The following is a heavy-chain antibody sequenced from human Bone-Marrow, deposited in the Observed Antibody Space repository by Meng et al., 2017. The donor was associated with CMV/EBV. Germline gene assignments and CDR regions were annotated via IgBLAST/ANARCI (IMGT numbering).Heavy chain of an antibody. D-gene: IGHD5-18*01. CDR3: ARPVEVTDYYYGMDV. CDR1: GGTFSSYA. CDR2: IIPIFGTA. Sequence: SVKVSCKASGGTFSSYAISWVRQAPGQGLEWLGGIIPIFGTANYAQKFQGRVTITTDESTSTAYMELSSLRSEDTAVYYWARPVEVTDYYYGMDVWGQGTTVTVS. V-gene: IGHV1-69*05. J-gene: IGHJ6*02.